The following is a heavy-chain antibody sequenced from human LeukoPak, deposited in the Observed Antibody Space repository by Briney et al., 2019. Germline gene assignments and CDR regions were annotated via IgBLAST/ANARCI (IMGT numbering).Heavy chain of an antibody. CDR2: INTNTGNP. V-gene: IGHV7-4-1*02. Sequence: ASVKVSCKASGYTFTSYAMNWVRQAPGQGLEWMGWINTNTGNPTYAQGFTGRFVFSLDTPVSTAYLQISSLKAEDTAVYYCARGASSGWSLGYYFDYWGQGTLVTVSS. CDR3: ARGASSGWSLGYYFDY. D-gene: IGHD6-19*01. J-gene: IGHJ4*02. CDR1: GYTFTSYA.